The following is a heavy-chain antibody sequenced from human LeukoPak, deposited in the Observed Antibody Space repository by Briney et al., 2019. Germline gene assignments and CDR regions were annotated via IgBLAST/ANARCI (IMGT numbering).Heavy chain of an antibody. D-gene: IGHD3-3*01. CDR1: GFTFSDYY. CDR3: ARSSRYWGGFFMDV. J-gene: IGHJ6*03. CDR2: ISNSGSTE. Sequence: GGSLRLSCAASGFTFSDYYMSWIRQAPGKGLEWISYISNSGSTEYFADSVRGRFTISRDNAKNSLFLQMNNLRADDTAVYYCARSSRYWGGFFMDVWGTGTTVTISS. V-gene: IGHV3-11*01.